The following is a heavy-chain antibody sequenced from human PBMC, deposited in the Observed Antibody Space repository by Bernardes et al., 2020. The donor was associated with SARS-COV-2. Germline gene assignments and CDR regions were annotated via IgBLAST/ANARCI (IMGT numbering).Heavy chain of an antibody. CDR1: GFTFSSYW. J-gene: IGHJ6*02. D-gene: IGHD2-15*01. CDR3: ARVGYCSGGSCYSHYYYGMDV. Sequence: VGSLILSCAASGFTFSSYWMSWVRQAPGQGLEWVANIKEDGSEKNYVDSVKGRFSISRDNAKNSLYLQMNSLRAEDTAVYYCARVGYCSGGSCYSHYYYGMDVWGQGTTVTVSS. V-gene: IGHV3-7*01. CDR2: IKEDGSEK.